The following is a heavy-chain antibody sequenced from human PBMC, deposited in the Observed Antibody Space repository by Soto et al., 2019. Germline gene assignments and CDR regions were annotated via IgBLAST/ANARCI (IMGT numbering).Heavy chain of an antibody. V-gene: IGHV3-74*01. CDR1: GFSFVDNW. CDR2: IDNYGSNT. J-gene: IGHJ5*02. D-gene: IGHD6-19*01. Sequence: EVQLVESGGGLVQPGGSLRLSCAASGFSFVDNWLHCVRQAPGKGLVWVSRIDNYGSNTNYADSVKGRFTISRDNVRNTLYLQMSSLRIEDTAVYYCARTGAGFSLGTWGQGTLVTVSS. CDR3: ARTGAGFSLGT.